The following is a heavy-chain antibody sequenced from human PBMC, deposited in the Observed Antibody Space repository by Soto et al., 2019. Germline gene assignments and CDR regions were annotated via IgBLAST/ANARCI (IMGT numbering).Heavy chain of an antibody. J-gene: IGHJ6*02. D-gene: IGHD1-26*01. CDR2: IYHSGST. V-gene: IGHV4-4*02. CDR1: GVSISSSNW. CDR3: ARVSGSYYYGMDV. Sequence: PSEKLSLTCAVSGVSISSSNWWSWVRQPPGKGLEWIGEIYHSGSTNYNPSLKSRVTISVDKSKNQFSLKLSSVTAADTAVYYCARVSGSYYYGMDVWGQGTTVT.